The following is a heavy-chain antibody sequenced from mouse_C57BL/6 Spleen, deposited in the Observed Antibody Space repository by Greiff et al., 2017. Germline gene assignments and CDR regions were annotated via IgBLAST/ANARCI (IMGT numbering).Heavy chain of an antibody. V-gene: IGHV1-7*01. CDR1: GYTFTSYW. D-gene: IGHD1-1*01. Sequence: VQLQQSGAELAKPGASVKLSCKASGYTFTSYWMHWVKQRPGQGLEWIGYINPSSGYTKYNQKFKDKATLTADKSPSTAYMQLSSLTYEDSAVYYCARSLITTVVAVDYWGQGTTLTVSS. J-gene: IGHJ2*01. CDR2: INPSSGYT. CDR3: ARSLITTVVAVDY.